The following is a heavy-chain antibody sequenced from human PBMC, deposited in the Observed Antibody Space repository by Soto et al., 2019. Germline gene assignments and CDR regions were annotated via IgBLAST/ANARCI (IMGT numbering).Heavy chain of an antibody. D-gene: IGHD4-17*01. Sequence: QVHLQESGPGLVKPSETLSPTCTVSGGSISSYYWSWIRQPPGKGLEWIGYIYYSGRTNYNPSLKSRVTISVDTSKNQFSLKLTSVTAADTAVYYCARHPTVTEYYFDYWGQGTLVTVSS. CDR3: ARHPTVTEYYFDY. CDR2: IYYSGRT. CDR1: GGSISSYY. J-gene: IGHJ4*02. V-gene: IGHV4-59*08.